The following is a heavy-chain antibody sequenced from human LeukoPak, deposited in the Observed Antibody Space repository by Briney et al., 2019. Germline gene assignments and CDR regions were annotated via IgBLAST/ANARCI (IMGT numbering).Heavy chain of an antibody. CDR1: GYTFTGYY. D-gene: IGHD6-6*01. CDR2: INPNSGGT. V-gene: IGHV1-2*02. J-gene: IGHJ4*02. Sequence: ASVKVSCKASGYTFTGYYMHWVRQAPGLGLEWMGWINPNSGGTNYAQKFQGRVTMTRDTSISTAYMELSRLRSDDTAVYYCARARVAARTFDYWGQGTLVTVSS. CDR3: ARARVAARTFDY.